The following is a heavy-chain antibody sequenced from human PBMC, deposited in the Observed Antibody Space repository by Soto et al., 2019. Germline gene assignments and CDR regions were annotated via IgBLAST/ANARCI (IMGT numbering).Heavy chain of an antibody. V-gene: IGHV3-30*18. Sequence: VQLEQSGGGLVQPGESLRLSCAASGFVFSVYYMHWVRQAPGKGLDWVSHILYDGTKTYYADSVQGRFTISRDNSRNTLYLQMDRMRLEDTAVYFCVKDLAHMADHWGQGTLVIVSS. CDR3: VKDLAHMADH. CDR1: GFVFSVYY. CDR2: ILYDGTKT. J-gene: IGHJ4*02.